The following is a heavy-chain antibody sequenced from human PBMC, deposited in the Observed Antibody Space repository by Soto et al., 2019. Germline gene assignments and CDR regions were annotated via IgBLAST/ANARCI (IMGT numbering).Heavy chain of an antibody. Sequence: ETLSLTCTVSGDSMNNFYWSWIRQPPGKTLEWIGNIFYTGSTTYNPSLESRITMSVDTSKNQFSLRLSSVSAADTAVYFCAKYRRTAAEGYTLDYWGRGTLVTVSS. J-gene: IGHJ4*02. V-gene: IGHV4-59*01. D-gene: IGHD6-13*01. CDR1: GDSMNNFY. CDR3: AKYRRTAAEGYTLDY. CDR2: IFYTGST.